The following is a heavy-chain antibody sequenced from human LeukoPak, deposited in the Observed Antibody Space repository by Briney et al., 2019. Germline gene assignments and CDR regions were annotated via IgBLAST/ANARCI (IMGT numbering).Heavy chain of an antibody. D-gene: IGHD2-15*01. Sequence: TSETLSLTCTVSGGSISSSSYYWGWIRQPPGKGLEWIGSIYHSGSTYYNPSLKSRVTISVDTSKSQFSLRLISVTAADTAVYYCARWWRGVRSKGDYWGQGTLVTVSS. J-gene: IGHJ4*02. CDR2: IYHSGST. V-gene: IGHV4-39*07. CDR3: ARWWRGVRSKGDY. CDR1: GGSISSSSYY.